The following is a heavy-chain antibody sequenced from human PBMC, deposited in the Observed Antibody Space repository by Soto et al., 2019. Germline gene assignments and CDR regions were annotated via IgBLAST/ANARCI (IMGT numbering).Heavy chain of an antibody. J-gene: IGHJ5*02. CDR1: GYTLTSHG. CDR3: ARDGCITATCAGGGNWFDP. CDR2: INPSGGRT. Sequence: ASVKVSCKASGYTLTSHGITWVRQAPGQGLEWMGIINPSGGRTTYAQKFQGRVIMTRDTSTSTFYMELSSLRSEDTAVYYCARDGCITATCAGGGNWFDPWGQGTPVTVSS. D-gene: IGHD3-10*01. V-gene: IGHV1-46*01.